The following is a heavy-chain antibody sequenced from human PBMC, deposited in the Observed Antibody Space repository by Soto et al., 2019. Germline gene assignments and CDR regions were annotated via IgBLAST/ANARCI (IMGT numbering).Heavy chain of an antibody. V-gene: IGHV2-26*01. J-gene: IGHJ3*02. Sequence: QVTLKESGPVLVKPTETLTLTCTVSGFSLSNARMGVSWIRQPPGKALEWLAHIFSNDEKSYSTSLKSRLTIXKXXSKSQVVPTIPNRDPVDTATYYCARIPQRQAPFDIWGQGTMVTVSS. CDR2: IFSNDEK. D-gene: IGHD6-25*01. CDR3: ARIPQRQAPFDI. CDR1: GFSLSNARMG.